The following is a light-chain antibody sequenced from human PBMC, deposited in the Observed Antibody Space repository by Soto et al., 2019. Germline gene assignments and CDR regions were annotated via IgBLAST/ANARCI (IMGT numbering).Light chain of an antibody. V-gene: IGLV2-8*01. Sequence: QSVLTQPPSVSGSPGQSVTISCTGTSRDVGAYNYVSWYQKYPGKAPKLMIHEVNQRPSGVPARFSGSKSGNTASLTVYGLQTEDEADYYCSEFAATNTFEVLFGGGTKLTVL. CDR2: EVN. J-gene: IGLJ3*02. CDR1: SRDVGAYNY. CDR3: SEFAATNTFEVL.